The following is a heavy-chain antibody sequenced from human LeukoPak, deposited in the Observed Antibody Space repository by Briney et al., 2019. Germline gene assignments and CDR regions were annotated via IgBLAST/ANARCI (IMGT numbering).Heavy chain of an antibody. CDR1: GGSISSGDYY. J-gene: IGHJ6*02. CDR3: ARADYYGSGSYLPYYYYGMDV. Sequence: SQTLSLTCTVSGGSISSGDYYWGWVRQPPGKGLEWIGYIYYSGSTYYNPSLKSRVTISVDTSKNQFSLKLSSVTAADTAVYYCARADYYGSGSYLPYYYYGMDVWGQGTTVTVSS. D-gene: IGHD3-10*01. V-gene: IGHV4-30-4*01. CDR2: IYYSGST.